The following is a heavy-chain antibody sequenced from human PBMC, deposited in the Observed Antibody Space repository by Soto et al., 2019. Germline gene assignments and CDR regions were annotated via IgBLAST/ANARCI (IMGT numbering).Heavy chain of an antibody. Sequence: GESLKISCKGSGYSFTSYWIGWVRQMPGKGLEWMGIIYPGDSDTRYSPSFQGQVTISADKSISTAYLQWSSLKASDTAMYYCARYHPGIAVAGTLGWFDPWGQGTRVTVSS. D-gene: IGHD6-19*01. CDR1: GYSFTSYW. CDR3: ARYHPGIAVAGTLGWFDP. V-gene: IGHV5-51*01. J-gene: IGHJ5*02. CDR2: IYPGDSDT.